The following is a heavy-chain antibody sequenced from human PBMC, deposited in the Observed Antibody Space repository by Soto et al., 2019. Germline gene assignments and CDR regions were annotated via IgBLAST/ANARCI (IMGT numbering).Heavy chain of an antibody. CDR3: ARDLDVFGELYYGMDV. V-gene: IGHV3-21*01. CDR2: ISSSSSYI. J-gene: IGHJ6*02. Sequence: GRSLRLSCAASGFTFSSYSMNWVRQAPGKGLEWVSSISSSSSYIYYADSVKGRFTISRDNAKNSLYLQMNSLRAEDTAVYYCARDLDVFGELYYGMDVWGQGTTVTVSS. D-gene: IGHD3-10*02. CDR1: GFTFSSYS.